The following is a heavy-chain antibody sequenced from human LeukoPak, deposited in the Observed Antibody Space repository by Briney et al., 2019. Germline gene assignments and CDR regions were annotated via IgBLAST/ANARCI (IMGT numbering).Heavy chain of an antibody. CDR1: GGSFSGYY. CDR3: ARGFSRGYSYGCRAFDI. V-gene: IGHV4-34*01. J-gene: IGHJ3*02. CDR2: INHSGST. Sequence: SETLSLTCAVYGGSFSGYYWSWIRQPPRKGLEWIGEINHSGSTNYNPSLKSRVTISVDTSKNQFSLKLSSVTAADTAVYYCARGFSRGYSYGCRAFDIWGQGTMVTVSS. D-gene: IGHD5-18*01.